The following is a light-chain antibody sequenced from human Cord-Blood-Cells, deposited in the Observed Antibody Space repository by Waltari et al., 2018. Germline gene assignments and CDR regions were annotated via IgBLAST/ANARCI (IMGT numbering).Light chain of an antibody. J-gene: IGLJ3*02. Sequence: QSALTQPASVSGSPGQSITIPCTGTSSDVGAYNYVSWYQHQPGKAPKLMIYDVSNRPSGVSNRFSGSKSGNTASLTISGLQAEDEADYYCSSYTSSSTLVFGGGTKLTVL. CDR2: DVS. V-gene: IGLV2-14*03. CDR3: SSYTSSSTLV. CDR1: SSDVGAYNY.